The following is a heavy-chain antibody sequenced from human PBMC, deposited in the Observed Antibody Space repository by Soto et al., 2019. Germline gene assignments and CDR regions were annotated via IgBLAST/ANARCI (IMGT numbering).Heavy chain of an antibody. V-gene: IGHV1-8*01. D-gene: IGHD2-15*01. J-gene: IGHJ5*02. CDR3: ARVAVAARPRWYNWFDP. CDR1: GYTFTDYD. Sequence: QEQLVQSGAEVKKPGASVKVSCKTSGYTFTDYDINWVRQATGQGLEWIGWMNPNSGETGNGQKFQGRLTMTGSTSLGTAYLELSGLRSEDPAVYYCARVAVAARPRWYNWFDPCGQGTLVTVSS. CDR2: MNPNSGET.